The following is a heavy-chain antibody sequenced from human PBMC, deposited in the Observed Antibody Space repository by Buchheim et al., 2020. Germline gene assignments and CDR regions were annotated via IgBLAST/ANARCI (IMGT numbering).Heavy chain of an antibody. D-gene: IGHD6-19*01. J-gene: IGHJ4*02. Sequence: EVQLVQSGGGLVQPGGSLRLSCAASGIPVSSNYMSWVRQSPEKGLEWVSVLYTSGKSYYTDPVKGRFIVSRDDSENTLYLQMNGLRPEDTAVYYCASPGYSSGWYAYWGQGT. CDR3: ASPGYSSGWYAY. CDR2: LYTSGKS. V-gene: IGHV3-66*02. CDR1: GIPVSSNY.